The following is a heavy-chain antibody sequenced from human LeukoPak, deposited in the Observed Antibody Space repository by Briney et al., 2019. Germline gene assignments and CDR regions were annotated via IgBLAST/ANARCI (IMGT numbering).Heavy chain of an antibody. CDR1: GGSISSYY. J-gene: IGHJ4*02. CDR2: IYYSGST. Sequence: SETLSLTCTVSGGSISSYYWSWIRQPPGKGLEWIGYIYYSGSTNYNPSLKSRVTISVDTSKNQFSLKPSSVTAADTAVYYCARANNRASPSDYWGQGTLVTVSS. D-gene: IGHD1/OR15-1a*01. V-gene: IGHV4-59*01. CDR3: ARANNRASPSDY.